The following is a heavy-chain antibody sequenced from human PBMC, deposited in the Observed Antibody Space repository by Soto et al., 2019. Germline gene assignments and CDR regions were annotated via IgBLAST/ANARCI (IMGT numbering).Heavy chain of an antibody. Sequence: PGESLKISCKGSGYRFTSYWIGCVRQMPGKGLEWMGIIYPDDSDTRYSPSFQGQVSISADKSISTAYLQWSSLKASDTAMYYCARLMSYSGSFWGSYYYYGMAVWGQGTTLTVSS. D-gene: IGHD1-26*01. CDR2: IYPDDSDT. CDR3: ARLMSYSGSFWGSYYYYGMAV. V-gene: IGHV5-51*01. CDR1: GYRFTSYW. J-gene: IGHJ6*02.